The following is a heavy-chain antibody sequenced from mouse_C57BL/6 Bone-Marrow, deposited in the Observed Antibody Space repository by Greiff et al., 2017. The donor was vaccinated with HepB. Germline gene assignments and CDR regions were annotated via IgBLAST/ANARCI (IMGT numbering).Heavy chain of an antibody. Sequence: VQLQQSGAELVRPGASVKLSCKASGYTFTDYYINWVKQRPGQGLEWIARIYPGSGNTYYNEKFKGKATLTAEKSSSTAYMPLSSLTSEDSSVYCCARTLVAKNYAMDYWGQGTSVTVSS. V-gene: IGHV1-76*01. CDR3: ARTLVAKNYAMDY. CDR2: IYPGSGNT. CDR1: GYTFTDYY. D-gene: IGHD1-1*01. J-gene: IGHJ4*01.